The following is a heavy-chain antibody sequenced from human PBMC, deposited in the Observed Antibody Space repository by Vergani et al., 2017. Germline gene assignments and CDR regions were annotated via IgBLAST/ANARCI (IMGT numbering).Heavy chain of an antibody. CDR3: ARDRGYSTGWYSAFDI. V-gene: IGHV4-59*01. Sequence: QVQLQESGPGLVKSSETLSLTCTVSGGSISDYYWNWLRQPPGEGLEWIGYIYNSGSSTYNPSLKGRVTISADTSKNQFSLKLTSVTAADTALYYCARDRGYSTGWYSAFDIWGQGTMVTVSS. CDR2: IYNSGSS. J-gene: IGHJ3*02. CDR1: GGSISDYY. D-gene: IGHD6-19*01.